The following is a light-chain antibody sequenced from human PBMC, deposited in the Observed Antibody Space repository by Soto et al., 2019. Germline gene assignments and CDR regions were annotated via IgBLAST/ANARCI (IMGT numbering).Light chain of an antibody. V-gene: IGKV1-33*01. CDR2: DAS. Sequence: DIQMTQSPSSLSASVGDRVTITCQASQDISNYLNWYQQKPGKAPKLLIYDASNLETGVPSRFSGSVSGTDFTFTISSLQPEDIATYYCQQYDNLLRTFGGWTKVEIK. CDR1: QDISNY. J-gene: IGKJ4*01. CDR3: QQYDNLLRT.